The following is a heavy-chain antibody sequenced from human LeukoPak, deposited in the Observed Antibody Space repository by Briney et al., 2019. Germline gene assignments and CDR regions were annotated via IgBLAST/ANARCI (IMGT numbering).Heavy chain of an antibody. CDR2: IIPIFGTA. D-gene: IGHD5-24*01. J-gene: IGHJ3*02. CDR1: GGTFSSYA. CDR3: ARDQGEMALNAFDI. V-gene: IGHV1-69*13. Sequence: SVKVSCKASGGTFSSYAISWVRQAPGQGLEWMGGIIPIFGTANYARKFQGRVTITADESTSTAYMELSSLRSEDTAVYYCARDQGEMALNAFDIWGQGTMVTVSS.